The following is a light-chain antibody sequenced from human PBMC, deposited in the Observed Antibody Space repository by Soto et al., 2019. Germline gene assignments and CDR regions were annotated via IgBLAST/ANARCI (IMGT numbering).Light chain of an antibody. J-gene: IGKJ5*01. V-gene: IGKV1-33*01. CDR3: QSYNTARPT. Sequence: DIQMTQSPSSLSASVGDRVTISCQSSQDITNFLIWYQQKPGKAPKLLIYDASNLESGVPSRFSGSGSGTDFTLTISGLQPEDLATYYCQSYNTARPTCGQGTRLGIK. CDR1: QDITNF. CDR2: DAS.